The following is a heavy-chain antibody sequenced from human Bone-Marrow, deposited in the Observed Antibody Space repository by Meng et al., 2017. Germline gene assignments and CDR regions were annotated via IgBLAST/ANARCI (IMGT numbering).Heavy chain of an antibody. Sequence: QVRLVQSWTEVKKPGASVKVSCKTSGYTFTGYHLHWVRQAPGQGLEWLGRINPDSGGTDYPQRLQGRVTMTRDTSITTAYMELSSLRSDDTAVYYCARGFRERNTLVGLFIPSYDYWGQGTLVTVSS. CDR1: GYTFTGYH. CDR2: INPDSGGT. J-gene: IGHJ4*02. V-gene: IGHV1-2*06. CDR3: ARGFRERNTLVGLFIPSYDY. D-gene: IGHD3/OR15-3a*01.